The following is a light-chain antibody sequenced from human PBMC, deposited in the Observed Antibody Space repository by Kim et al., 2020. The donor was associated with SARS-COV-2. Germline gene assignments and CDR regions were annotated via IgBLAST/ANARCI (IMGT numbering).Light chain of an antibody. CDR2: EVS. V-gene: IGLV2-8*01. CDR3: SSYAGSNNLV. Sequence: GRSVTVTCTRTSSGVGGYNYVSWYQQRPGKAPKLLIYEVSKRPSGVPDRFSGSKSGNTPSLTVSGLQAEDEADYYCSSYAGSNNLVFGGGTQLTVL. J-gene: IGLJ2*01. CDR1: SSGVGGYNY.